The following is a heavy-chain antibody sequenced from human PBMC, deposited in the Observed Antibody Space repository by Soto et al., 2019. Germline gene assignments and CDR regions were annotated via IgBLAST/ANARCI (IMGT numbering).Heavy chain of an antibody. J-gene: IGHJ5*02. CDR1: GGSISSYY. CDR3: ASGATINNWFDP. D-gene: IGHD1-26*01. Sequence: SETLSLTCTVSGGSISSYYWSWIRQPPGKGLEWIGYIYYSGSTNYNPSLKSRVTISVDTSKNQFSLKLSSVTAADTAVYYCASGATINNWFDPWGQGTLVTVSS. V-gene: IGHV4-59*01. CDR2: IYYSGST.